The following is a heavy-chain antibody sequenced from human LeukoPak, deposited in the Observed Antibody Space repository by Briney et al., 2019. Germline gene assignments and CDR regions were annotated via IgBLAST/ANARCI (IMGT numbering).Heavy chain of an antibody. V-gene: IGHV1-69*04. D-gene: IGHD6-19*01. J-gene: IGHJ5*02. CDR3: ASVLSGIAVAGSFDP. CDR1: GGTFSSYA. CDR2: IIPILGIA. Sequence: ASVKVSFKASGGTFSSYAISWVRQAPGQGLEWMGRIIPILGIANCAQKFQGRVTITADKSTSTAYMELSSLRSEDTAVCYCASVLSGIAVAGSFDPWGQGTLVTVSS.